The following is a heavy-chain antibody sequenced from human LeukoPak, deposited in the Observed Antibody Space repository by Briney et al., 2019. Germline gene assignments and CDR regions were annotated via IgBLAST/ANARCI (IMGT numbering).Heavy chain of an antibody. CDR3: ARIYSSSWHVQDAFDI. V-gene: IGHV4-39*01. CDR1: GGSISSSSYY. Sequence: SETLSLTCTVSGGSISSSSYYWGWIRQPPGKGLEWIGSIYYSGSTYYNPSLKSRVTISVDTSKNQFSLKLSSVTAADTAVYYCARIYSSSWHVQDAFDIWGQGTMVTVSS. CDR2: IYYSGST. D-gene: IGHD6-13*01. J-gene: IGHJ3*02.